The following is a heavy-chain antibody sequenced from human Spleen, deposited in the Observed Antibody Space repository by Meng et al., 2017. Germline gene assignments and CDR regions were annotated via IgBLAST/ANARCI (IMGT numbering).Heavy chain of an antibody. CDR3: ARDGPTPTFDYYDSSGYYYYGMDV. CDR2: ISYDGSNK. V-gene: IGHV3-30*04. J-gene: IGHJ6*02. Sequence: GGSLRLSYAASGFTFSSYAMHWVRQAPGKGLEWVAVISYDGSNKYYADSVKGRFTISRDNSKNTLYLQMNSLRAEDTAVYYCARDGPTPTFDYYDSSGYYYYGMDVWGQGTTVTVSS. D-gene: IGHD3-22*01. CDR1: GFTFSSYA.